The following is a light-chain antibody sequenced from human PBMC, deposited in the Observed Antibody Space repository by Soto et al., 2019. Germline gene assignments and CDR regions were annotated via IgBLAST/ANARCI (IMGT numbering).Light chain of an antibody. V-gene: IGLV1-51*01. CDR2: DNN. J-gene: IGLJ2*01. CDR1: SSNVGNNF. CDR3: GTWDTKLSAVG. Sequence: QSVLTQPPSVSAAPGQTVTISCSGSSSNVGNNFVSWYQQFPGTAPKLLIFDNNQRPSGIPDRFFGSKSGTSATLAITGPQTGDEAVDYCGTWDTKLSAVGFGGGTKLTV.